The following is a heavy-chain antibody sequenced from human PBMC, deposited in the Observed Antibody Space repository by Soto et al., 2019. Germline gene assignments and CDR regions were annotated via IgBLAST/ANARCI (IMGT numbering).Heavy chain of an antibody. CDR3: TTDDPINRN. Sequence: EVQLVESGGGLVKAGESLRVSCAASGFTFRNAWMSWVRQAPGRGLEWVGRIKSKTNVGTTDYAAPVKGRFSISRDDSKNTLYLQMNSLKTEDTAIYYCTTDDPINRNWGQGTLVTVSS. J-gene: IGHJ4*02. CDR1: GFTFRNAW. CDR2: IKSKTNVGTT. V-gene: IGHV3-15*01.